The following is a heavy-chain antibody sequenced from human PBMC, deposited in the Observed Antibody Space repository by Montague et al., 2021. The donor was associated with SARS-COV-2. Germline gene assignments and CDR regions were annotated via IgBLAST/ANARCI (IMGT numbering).Heavy chain of an antibody. Sequence: SETLSLTCTVSGGSISTYYWSWIRQPPGKGLEWIGYILHTGTTKYNPSLKSRANISVDTSQNQLSLRLTSMTAADTAVYYCARDGDYHDRSGYFEKWGQGALVTASS. CDR3: ARDGDYHDRSGYFEK. V-gene: IGHV4-59*01. D-gene: IGHD3-22*01. CDR1: GGSISTYY. J-gene: IGHJ4*02. CDR2: ILHTGTT.